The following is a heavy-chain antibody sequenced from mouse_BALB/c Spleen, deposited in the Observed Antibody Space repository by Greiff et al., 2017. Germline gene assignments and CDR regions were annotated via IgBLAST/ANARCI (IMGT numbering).Heavy chain of an antibody. CDR1: GYTFTSYT. J-gene: IGHJ3*01. Sequence: VKLQESGAELARPGASVKMSCKASGYTFTSYTMHWVKQRPGQGLEWIGYINPSSGYTNYNQKFKDKATLTADKSSSTAYMQLSSLTSEDSAVYYCAREGNWFAYWGQGTLVTVSA. D-gene: IGHD2-1*01. CDR2: INPSSGYT. CDR3: AREGNWFAY. V-gene: IGHV1-4*01.